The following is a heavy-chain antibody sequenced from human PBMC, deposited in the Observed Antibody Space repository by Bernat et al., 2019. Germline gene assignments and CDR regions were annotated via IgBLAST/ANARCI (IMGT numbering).Heavy chain of an antibody. CDR3: AKDRKVVWFGEGHYYYGMDV. Sequence: QVQLVESGGGVVQPGRSQRLSCAASGFTFSSYGMHWVRQAPGKGLEWVAVISYDGSNKSYADSVKGRFTISRDNSKNTLYLQMNSLRAEDTAVYYCAKDRKVVWFGEGHYYYGMDVWGQGTTVTVSS. CDR1: GFTFSSYG. J-gene: IGHJ6*02. D-gene: IGHD3-10*01. CDR2: ISYDGSNK. V-gene: IGHV3-30*18.